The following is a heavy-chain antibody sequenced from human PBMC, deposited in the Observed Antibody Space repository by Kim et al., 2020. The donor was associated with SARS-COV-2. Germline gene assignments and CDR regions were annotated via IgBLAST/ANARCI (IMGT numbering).Heavy chain of an antibody. J-gene: IGHJ4*02. V-gene: IGHV4-39*01. CDR3: ARHVSPGVIITFDY. Sequence: NPSLKSRVTISVDTSKIPFSLNLSSVTAADTAVYYCARHVSPGVIITFDYWGQGTLVTVSS. D-gene: IGHD3-10*01.